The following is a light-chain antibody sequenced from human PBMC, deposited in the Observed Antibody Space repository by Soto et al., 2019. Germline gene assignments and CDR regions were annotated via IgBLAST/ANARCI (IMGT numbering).Light chain of an antibody. J-gene: IGKJ2*01. V-gene: IGKV3-11*01. CDR2: EAS. Sequence: EIVLTQSPATLSSSPGEIATISCRASQSVNNYLAWYQQEPGQAPRLLIYEASKRATGIPSRFSGSGSGTDFTLTISSLEPEDFAIYYCQHHSNCPSTFGQGTKVEI. CDR3: QHHSNCPST. CDR1: QSVNNY.